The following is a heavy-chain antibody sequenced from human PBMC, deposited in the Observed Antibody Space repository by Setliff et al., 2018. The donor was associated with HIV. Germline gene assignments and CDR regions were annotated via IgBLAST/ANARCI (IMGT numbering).Heavy chain of an antibody. J-gene: IGHJ3*02. V-gene: IGHV4-30-4*08. CDR1: GGSIRSDNHF. D-gene: IGHD2-21*01. CDR3: AREVKDVSDSDAFDI. CDR2: IDYIGRP. Sequence: SETLSLTCIVSGGSIRSDNHFWSWVRQPPGKGLEWIGFIDYIGRPYYNPSLNSRVSISVDTARNQFSLNLWSVTAADTAVYFCAREVKDVSDSDAFDIWGQETTVTVSS.